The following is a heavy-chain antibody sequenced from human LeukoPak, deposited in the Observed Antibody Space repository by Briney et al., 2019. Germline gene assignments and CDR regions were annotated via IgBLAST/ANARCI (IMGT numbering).Heavy chain of an antibody. V-gene: IGHV4-39*07. J-gene: IGHJ5*01. CDR3: ARVGGSAYPSTGFDF. Sequence: SETLSLTCTVSGGSISSSSYYWGWIRQPPGKGLEWIGSIYYSGSTYYNPSLKSRVTIPVDTSKNQFSLKLSSVTAADTAVYYCARVGGSAYPSTGFDFWGQGTLVTVSS. CDR1: GGSISSSSYY. CDR2: IYYSGST. D-gene: IGHD3-16*01.